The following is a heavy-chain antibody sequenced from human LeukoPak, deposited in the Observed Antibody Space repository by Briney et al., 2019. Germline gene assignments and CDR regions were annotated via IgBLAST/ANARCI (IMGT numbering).Heavy chain of an antibody. CDR2: IKSKTDGETR. CDR1: GFTFNNAW. CDR3: ATDYGDYLFDS. D-gene: IGHD4-17*01. J-gene: IGHJ4*02. V-gene: IGHV3-15*01. Sequence: GGSLRLSCAASGFTFNNAWMNWVRQAPGKGLEWVGRIKSKTDGETRDYAAPVKGRSTISRDDSKNTLYLQMNSLKTEDTAMYYCATDYGDYLFDSWGQGTLVTVSS.